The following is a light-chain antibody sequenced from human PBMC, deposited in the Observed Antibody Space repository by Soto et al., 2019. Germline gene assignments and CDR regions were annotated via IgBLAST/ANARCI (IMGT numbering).Light chain of an antibody. CDR2: DAS. J-gene: IGKJ5*01. CDR1: QSFSIN. Sequence: EIVLTKYQATLSLSPGERGTLSCRASQSFSINLAWYQQKAGHAPRLLIYDASNRATGIPARFSGSGSGTDFTLTISSLEPEDFAVYYCQQRSNWPPITFGQGTRLEI. V-gene: IGKV3-11*01. CDR3: QQRSNWPPIT.